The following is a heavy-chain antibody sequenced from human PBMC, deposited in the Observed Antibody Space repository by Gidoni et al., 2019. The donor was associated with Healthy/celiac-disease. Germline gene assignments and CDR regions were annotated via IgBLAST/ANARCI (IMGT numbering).Heavy chain of an antibody. Sequence: EVQLVESGGGLVKPGGSLRLSCAASRFTFSNAWMSWVRQAPGKGLEWVGRIKSKTDGGTTDYAAPVKGRFTISRDDSKNTLYLQMNSLKTEDTAVYYCTTVGLDSSGSQMMGYWGQGTLVTVSS. CDR2: IKSKTDGGTT. J-gene: IGHJ4*02. CDR1: RFTFSNAW. CDR3: TTVGLDSSGSQMMGY. V-gene: IGHV3-15*01. D-gene: IGHD3-22*01.